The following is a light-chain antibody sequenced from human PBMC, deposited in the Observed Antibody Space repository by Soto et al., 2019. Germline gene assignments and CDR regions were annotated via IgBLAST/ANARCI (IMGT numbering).Light chain of an antibody. CDR2: GDN. J-gene: IGLJ1*01. CDR3: QSYDSSLNRV. CDR1: SSNIGANYD. Sequence: QSVLSQPPSVSGAPGQRITISCTGSSSNIGANYDGHWYRQVPGTAPKLLMSGDNNRPSGVADRFSGSKSVTSASLAITSLQAEDEDDYYCQSYDSSLNRVFGTGTKVTVL. V-gene: IGLV1-40*01.